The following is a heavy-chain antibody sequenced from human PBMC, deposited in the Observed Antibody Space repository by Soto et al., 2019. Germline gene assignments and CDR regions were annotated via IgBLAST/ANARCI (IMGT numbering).Heavy chain of an antibody. V-gene: IGHV5-51*01. D-gene: IGHD4-17*01. CDR2: IYPGDSDT. CDR3: ARQTTVVTPAFDI. J-gene: IGHJ3*02. Sequence: GESLKISCKGSGYSFTSYWIGWVRQMPGKGLEWMGIIYPGDSDTRYSPSFQGQVTISADKSISTAYLQWSSLKASDTAMYYCARQTTVVTPAFDIWGQGTMVTVSS. CDR1: GYSFTSYW.